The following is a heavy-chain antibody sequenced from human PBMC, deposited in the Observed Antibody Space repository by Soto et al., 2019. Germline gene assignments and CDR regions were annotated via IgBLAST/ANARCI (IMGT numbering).Heavy chain of an antibody. J-gene: IGHJ4*02. Sequence: GGSLRLSCAASGFTFSSYAMSWVRQAPGKGLEWVSAISGSGGSTYYADSVKGRFTISRDNSKNTLYLQMNSLRAEDTAVYYCAKDYGSGSYRGGDYWGQGTLVTVSS. CDR3: AKDYGSGSYRGGDY. D-gene: IGHD3-10*01. V-gene: IGHV3-23*01. CDR1: GFTFSSYA. CDR2: ISGSGGST.